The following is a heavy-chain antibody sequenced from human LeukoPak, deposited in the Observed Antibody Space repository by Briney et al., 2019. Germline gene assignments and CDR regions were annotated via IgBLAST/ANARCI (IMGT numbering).Heavy chain of an antibody. J-gene: IGHJ1*01. CDR1: GXSFSDYY. Sequence: PGGSLRLSCATSGXSFSDYYVSWIRQAPGKGLEWITYISSSSSYTKYVDSVMGRFTISRDNAKKTLYLQMNNLRVDDTAIYYCARDWGSGGWGQGTLVTVSS. D-gene: IGHD6-25*01. CDR2: ISSSSSYT. V-gene: IGHV3-11*05. CDR3: ARDWGSGG.